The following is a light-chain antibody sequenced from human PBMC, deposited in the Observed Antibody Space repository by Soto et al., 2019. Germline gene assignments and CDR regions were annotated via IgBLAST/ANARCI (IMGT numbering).Light chain of an antibody. CDR3: QQYYSTPRGT. CDR1: QSVLYSSNNKNY. Sequence: DIVMTQSPDSLAVSLGERATINCKSSQSVLYSSNNKNYLAWYQQKPGQPPKLLIYWASTRESGVPGRFSGSGSGTDFTLTISSLQAEDVAVYYCQQYYSTPRGTFGQGTKVEIK. V-gene: IGKV4-1*01. J-gene: IGKJ1*01. CDR2: WAS.